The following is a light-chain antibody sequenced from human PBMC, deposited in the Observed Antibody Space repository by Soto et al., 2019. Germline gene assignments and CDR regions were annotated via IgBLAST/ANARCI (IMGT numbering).Light chain of an antibody. Sequence: EIVLTQSPATLSLSPGKRATLSCRASQSVSSYLAWSQEKPGQAPRLLIYDASNRATGIPARFSGSGSGTDFTLAISSLEPEDFAVYYCQQRINWPPITFGQGTRLEIK. J-gene: IGKJ5*01. CDR3: QQRINWPPIT. V-gene: IGKV3-11*01. CDR2: DAS. CDR1: QSVSSY.